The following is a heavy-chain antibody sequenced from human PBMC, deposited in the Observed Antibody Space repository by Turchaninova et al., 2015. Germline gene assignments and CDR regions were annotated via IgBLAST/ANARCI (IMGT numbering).Heavy chain of an antibody. CDR2: INTANGKT. Sequence: QVLVVQGGAEVKKPGASVTVSCKTSGYTFTRYPVQWVRQAPGQRLDWMGWINTANGKTKYSQRLQGRVTFSKDTSASTAYMELTSLISKDTATYYCASGDWFDYWGQGTLVIVSS. CDR3: ASGDWFDY. CDR1: GYTFTRYP. V-gene: IGHV1-3*04. D-gene: IGHD3-9*01. J-gene: IGHJ4*02.